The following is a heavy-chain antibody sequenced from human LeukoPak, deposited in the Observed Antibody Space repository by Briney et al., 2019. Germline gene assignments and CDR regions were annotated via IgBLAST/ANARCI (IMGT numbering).Heavy chain of an antibody. J-gene: IGHJ3*02. Sequence: PSETLSLTCTVSGGSISSYYWSWIRQPPGKGLEWIGYIYYSGSTNYNPSLKSRVTISVDTSKNQFSLKLSSVTAADTAVYYCASKTYYYGSGSYLDAFDIWGQGTVVTVSS. CDR2: IYYSGST. V-gene: IGHV4-59*01. D-gene: IGHD3-10*01. CDR3: ASKTYYYGSGSYLDAFDI. CDR1: GGSISSYY.